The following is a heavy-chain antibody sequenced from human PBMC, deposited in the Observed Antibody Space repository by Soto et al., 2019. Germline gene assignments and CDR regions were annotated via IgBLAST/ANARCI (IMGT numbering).Heavy chain of an antibody. J-gene: IGHJ4*02. D-gene: IGHD2-15*01. CDR2: IYAGGNT. Sequence: EVQLVQSGGGLVQPGGSLRLSCAAFGFTVSSNYMSWVRQAPGKGLEWVSVIYAGGNTYYAESVKDRFTISRDNSENTLYLQMDGLRAEDTAMYYCARSIVVVVAATRFPCYFDYWGQGALVTVSS. V-gene: IGHV3-66*01. CDR1: GFTVSSNY. CDR3: ARSIVVVVAATRFPCYFDY.